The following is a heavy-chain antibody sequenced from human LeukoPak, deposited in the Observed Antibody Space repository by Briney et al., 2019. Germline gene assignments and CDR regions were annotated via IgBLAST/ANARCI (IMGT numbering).Heavy chain of an antibody. J-gene: IGHJ1*01. CDR3: ARASDSSGYYSYFDH. CDR2: ISSGSSYI. D-gene: IGHD3-22*01. CDR1: GFTFSSYS. Sequence: GGSLRPSCAASGFTFSSYSMNWVRQAPGKGLEWVSSISSGSSYIYYADSVKGRFTISRDNAKNSLYLQMNSLRAEDTAVYYCARASDSSGYYSYFDHWGQGTLVTVSS. V-gene: IGHV3-21*01.